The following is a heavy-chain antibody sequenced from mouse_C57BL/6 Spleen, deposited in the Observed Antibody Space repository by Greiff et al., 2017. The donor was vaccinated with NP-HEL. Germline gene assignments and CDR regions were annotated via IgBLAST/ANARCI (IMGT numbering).Heavy chain of an antibody. CDR2: INPNNGGP. D-gene: IGHD2-1*01. Sequence: VQLQQSGPELVKPGASVKIPCKASGYTFTDYNMDWVKQSHGKSLEWIGDINPNNGGPIYNQKFKGKATLTGDKSSSTAYMELRSLTSEDTAVYYCARRGGKDAMDYWGQGTAVTVSS. V-gene: IGHV1-18*01. CDR3: ARRGGKDAMDY. CDR1: GYTFTDYN. J-gene: IGHJ4*01.